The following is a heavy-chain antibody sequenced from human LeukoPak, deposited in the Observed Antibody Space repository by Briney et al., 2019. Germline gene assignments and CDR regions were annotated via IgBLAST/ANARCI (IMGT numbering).Heavy chain of an antibody. D-gene: IGHD4/OR15-4a*01. CDR3: TKDGAEPGYYFDY. CDR2: VGRSGDIS. CDR1: GFAFSDFA. Sequence: GGSLRLSCEASGFAFSDFAMTWVRQAPGKGLEWVASVGRSGDISYYADSVKGRFTISRDNSWNTLHLQMYSLRAEDTALYYCTKDGAEPGYYFDYWGQGTMVTVSS. V-gene: IGHV3-23*01. J-gene: IGHJ4*02.